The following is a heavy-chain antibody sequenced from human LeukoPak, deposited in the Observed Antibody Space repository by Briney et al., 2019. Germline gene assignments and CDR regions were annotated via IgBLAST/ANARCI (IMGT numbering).Heavy chain of an antibody. Sequence: GGSLRLSCAASRFTFTSYDMSWVRQAPGKGLEWVSLISSSGAGTYYADSVKGRFTISRDNSRNTLFLHMNSLRAEDTAVYYCAKSASATYDNKYFDSWGQGTLVTVSS. CDR1: RFTFTSYD. CDR2: ISSSGAGT. D-gene: IGHD3-16*01. CDR3: AKSASATYDNKYFDS. V-gene: IGHV3-23*01. J-gene: IGHJ4*02.